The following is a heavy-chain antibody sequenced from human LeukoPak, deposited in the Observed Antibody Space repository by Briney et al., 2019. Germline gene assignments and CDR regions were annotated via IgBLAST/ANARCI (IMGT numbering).Heavy chain of an antibody. Sequence: SETLSLTCTCSGGSISSYYWSWIRQPAGKGLDWIGRIYNSGSTNYNHSLKSRGTMSVDTSKNQFSLKLSSVTAADTAVYYCAREASSDYLYYYYYGMDVWGQGTTVTVSS. CDR2: IYNSGST. J-gene: IGHJ6*02. CDR3: AREASSDYLYYYYYGMDV. CDR1: GGSISSYY. D-gene: IGHD3-22*01. V-gene: IGHV4-4*07.